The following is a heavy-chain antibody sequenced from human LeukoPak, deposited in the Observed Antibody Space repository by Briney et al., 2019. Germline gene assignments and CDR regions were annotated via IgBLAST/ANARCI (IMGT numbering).Heavy chain of an antibody. Sequence: GGSLRLSCAASGFTLSDYYMSWIRQAPGKGLEWVSYISSSGSTIYYADSVKGRFTISRDNAKNSLYLQMNSLRAEDTAVYYCASPSDRVYYYYYGMDVWGQGTTVTVSS. CDR2: ISSSGSTI. CDR3: ASPSDRVYYYYYGMDV. J-gene: IGHJ6*02. CDR1: GFTLSDYY. D-gene: IGHD1-14*01. V-gene: IGHV3-11*01.